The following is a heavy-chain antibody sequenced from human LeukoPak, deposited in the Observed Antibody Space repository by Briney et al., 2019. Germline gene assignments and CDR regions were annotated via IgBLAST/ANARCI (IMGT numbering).Heavy chain of an antibody. CDR1: GFTFSSYT. J-gene: IGHJ4*02. Sequence: PGGSLRLSCAASGFTFSSYTMNWVRQAPGKGLEWVSSISSSKSYIYNADSVKGRFTISRDNAKNSLFLQMNSLRAEDTAVYYCARDHCSSTSCFPSGTNYFDSWGQGTPVTVPS. D-gene: IGHD2-2*01. CDR3: ARDHCSSTSCFPSGTNYFDS. V-gene: IGHV3-21*01. CDR2: ISSSKSYI.